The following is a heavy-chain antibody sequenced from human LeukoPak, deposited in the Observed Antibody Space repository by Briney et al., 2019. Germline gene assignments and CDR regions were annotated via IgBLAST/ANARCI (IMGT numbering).Heavy chain of an antibody. CDR3: ARGVRGSFFHWFDP. J-gene: IGHJ5*02. Sequence: PSETLSLTCAVYGGSFSGYYWSWIRQPPGKGLELIGEINQSGSANYNPSLKSRVTISVDTSKNQFSLKLSSVTAADPAVYYCARGVRGSFFHWFDPWGQGTLVTVSS. V-gene: IGHV4-34*01. CDR2: INQSGSA. D-gene: IGHD3-10*01. CDR1: GGSFSGYY.